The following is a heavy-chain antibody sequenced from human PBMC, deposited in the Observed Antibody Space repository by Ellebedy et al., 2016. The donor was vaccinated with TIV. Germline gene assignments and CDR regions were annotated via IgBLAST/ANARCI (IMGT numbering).Heavy chain of an antibody. D-gene: IGHD5-18*01. CDR2: IIPMFAAP. V-gene: IGHV1-69*13. Sequence: AASVKVSCKASGGTFSTYALSWARQAPGQGLEWMGGIIPMFAAPSYAQTFQGRVTISADEATSTAYMELSSLRSDDTAIYYCATTWINLWLFDYWGQGSLVTVSS. CDR3: ATTWINLWLFDY. CDR1: GGTFSTYA. J-gene: IGHJ4*02.